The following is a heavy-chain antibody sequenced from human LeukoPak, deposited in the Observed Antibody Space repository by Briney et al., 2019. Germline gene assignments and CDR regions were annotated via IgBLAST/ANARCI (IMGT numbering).Heavy chain of an antibody. D-gene: IGHD3-10*01. CDR3: ARDGGSGSYYNPEGMDV. Sequence: PGGSLRLSCAASRFIFSSYGMHWVREAPGKGLEWVAVISYDGSNKYHADSVKGRFTISRDNSKNTLYLQMNSLRAEDTAVYYCARDGGSGSYYNPEGMDVWGQGTTVTVSS. J-gene: IGHJ6*02. V-gene: IGHV3-30*03. CDR1: RFIFSSYG. CDR2: ISYDGSNK.